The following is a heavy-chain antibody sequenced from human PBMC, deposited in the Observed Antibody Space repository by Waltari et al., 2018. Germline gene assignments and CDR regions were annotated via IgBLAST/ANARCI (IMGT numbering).Heavy chain of an antibody. CDR2: IYHSGST. CDR3: ARDCTNGVCYTDAFDI. J-gene: IGHJ3*02. CDR1: VYSISSGYY. Sequence: QVQLQESGPGLVKPSEPLSLTCAVSVYSISSGYYWGWIRQPPGKGLEWIGSIYHSGSTYYNPSLKSRVTISVDTSKNQFSLKLSSVTAADTAVYYCARDCTNGVCYTDAFDIWGQGTMVTVSS. D-gene: IGHD2-8*01. V-gene: IGHV4-38-2*02.